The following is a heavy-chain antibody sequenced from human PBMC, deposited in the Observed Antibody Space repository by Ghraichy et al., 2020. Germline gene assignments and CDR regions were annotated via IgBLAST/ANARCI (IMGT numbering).Heavy chain of an antibody. J-gene: IGHJ4*02. CDR3: TRGRDAYIDY. V-gene: IGHV6-1*01. D-gene: IGHD5-24*01. CDR1: GDSVSSSSAA. Sequence: SQTLSLTCGISGDSVSSSSAAWSWIRQSPSRGLEWLGRTYYRSKWYNDYAVSVKSRLTISPETSKNQCSLQLNSVTPEDTAVYYCTRGRDAYIDYWGQGTLVTVSS. CDR2: TYYRSKWYN.